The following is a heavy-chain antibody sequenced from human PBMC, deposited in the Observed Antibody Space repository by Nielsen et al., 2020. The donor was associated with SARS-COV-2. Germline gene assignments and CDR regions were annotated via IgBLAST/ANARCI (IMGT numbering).Heavy chain of an antibody. CDR3: ARNEAAPGMETNWYDH. Sequence: GESLKISCAASGFTFSASWMAWVRQAPGKGLEWLSNIRPDGTGANYVDSVKGRFTISRDNSKNTLYLQMDSLRADDTAVYYCARNEAAPGMETNWYDHWGQGTPVTVSS. V-gene: IGHV3-7*03. CDR2: IRPDGTGA. CDR1: GFTFSASW. D-gene: IGHD6-13*01. J-gene: IGHJ5*02.